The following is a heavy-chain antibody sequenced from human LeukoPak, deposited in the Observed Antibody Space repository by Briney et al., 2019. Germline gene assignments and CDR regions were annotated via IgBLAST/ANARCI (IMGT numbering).Heavy chain of an antibody. CDR2: ISYDGSNK. Sequence: PGGSLRLSCAASGFTFNSYSMHWVRQAPGKGLEWVAVISYDGSNKYYADSVKGRFTISRDNSKNTLYLQMNSLRAEDTAVYYCARSGVSSGYDYSLVYWGQGTLVTVSS. V-gene: IGHV3-30*04. J-gene: IGHJ4*02. CDR3: ARSGVSSGYDYSLVY. CDR1: GFTFNSYS. D-gene: IGHD5-12*01.